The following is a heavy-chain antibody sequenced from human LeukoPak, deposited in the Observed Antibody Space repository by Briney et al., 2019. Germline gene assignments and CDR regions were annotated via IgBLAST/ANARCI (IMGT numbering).Heavy chain of an antibody. V-gene: IGHV4-4*07. Sequence: SETLSLTRTVSGGSINNYFGSWIRQPAGKGLEWIGRIYSSGTITYNPTLKSRVTMSVDTSKNQFSLRLSSVTAADTAVYYCTRDSGTTGEVKFDPWGQGSLVTVSS. D-gene: IGHD3-10*01. CDR3: TRDSGTTGEVKFDP. CDR1: GGSINNYF. J-gene: IGHJ5*02. CDR2: IYSSGTI.